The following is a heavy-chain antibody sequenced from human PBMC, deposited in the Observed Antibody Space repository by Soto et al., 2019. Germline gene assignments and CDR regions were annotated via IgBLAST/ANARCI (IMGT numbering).Heavy chain of an antibody. CDR2: VFDSGST. CDR3: PRVRTWSYGMDV. J-gene: IGHJ6*02. V-gene: IGHV4-61*01. CDR1: GGTVSSDIYY. D-gene: IGHD1-1*01. Sequence: PSETLSLTCTVSGGTVSSDIYYWSWIRQPPGKGLEWIGYVFDSGSTNYNPSLTHRVIMSLDTSRNQFSLNLYFVTAADTAVYYCPRVRTWSYGMDVWVHGTTVT.